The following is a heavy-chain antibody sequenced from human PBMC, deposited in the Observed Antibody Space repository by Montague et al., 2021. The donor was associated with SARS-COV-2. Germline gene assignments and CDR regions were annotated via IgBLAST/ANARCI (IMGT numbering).Heavy chain of an antibody. Sequence: CAISGDSVSSHSGAWNWLRQSPSRGLEWLGRTYYRSKWYYNYGVSVESRITVNADTSKNQVFLQLNSVTPEDTGVYFCARGLPAGPDFGMDVWGRGTTVTVSS. CDR3: ARGLPAGPDFGMDV. V-gene: IGHV6-1*01. J-gene: IGHJ6*02. D-gene: IGHD3-3*01. CDR1: GDSVSSHSGA. CDR2: TYYRSKWYY.